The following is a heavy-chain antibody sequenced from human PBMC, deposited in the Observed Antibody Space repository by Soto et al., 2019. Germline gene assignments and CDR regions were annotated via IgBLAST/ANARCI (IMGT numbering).Heavy chain of an antibody. J-gene: IGHJ5*01. CDR1: GYTFSNYE. V-gene: IGHV1-8*01. Sequence: ASVKVSCEASGYTFSNYEINWVRQASGQGLEWMGRMNPNDGNTGYAQNFQGRVSMTRNTSINTAYMELSSLRSDDTAVYYCARGPRESGECLLFDYWGHGALVTVSS. CDR2: MNPNDGNT. D-gene: IGHD3-3*01. CDR3: ARGPRESGECLLFDY.